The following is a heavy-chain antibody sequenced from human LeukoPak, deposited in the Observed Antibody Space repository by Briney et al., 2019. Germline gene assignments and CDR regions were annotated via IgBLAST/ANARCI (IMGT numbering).Heavy chain of an antibody. V-gene: IGHV3-23*01. CDR3: AKPDSSGYPFDY. D-gene: IGHD3-22*01. CDR1: GFTFSSYA. J-gene: IGHJ4*02. Sequence: GGSLRLSCAASGFTFSSYAMSWVRPAPGKGLEWISAISGSGGSTYYADSVKGRSTISRDNSKNTLYLQMNSLRAEDTAVYYCAKPDSSGYPFDYWGQGTLVTVSS. CDR2: ISGSGGST.